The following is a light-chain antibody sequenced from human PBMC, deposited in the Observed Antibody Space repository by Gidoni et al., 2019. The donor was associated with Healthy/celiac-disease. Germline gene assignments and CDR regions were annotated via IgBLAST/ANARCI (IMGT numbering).Light chain of an antibody. CDR3: QQYNNWPRT. CDR2: GAS. CDR1: QRVSSN. J-gene: IGKJ1*01. Sequence: EIVMTQSPATLSVSPGARATLSCRASQRVSSNLAWYQQKPGQAPRLLIYGASTRSTGIPARFSGSGSGTEFTHTISGLQSEDFAVYYCQQYNNWPRTFGQGTKVEIK. V-gene: IGKV3-15*01.